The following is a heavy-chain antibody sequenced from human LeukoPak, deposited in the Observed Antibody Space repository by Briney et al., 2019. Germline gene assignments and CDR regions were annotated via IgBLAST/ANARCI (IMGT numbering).Heavy chain of an antibody. CDR1: GFTFTKYA. CDR3: ARAPPNDYDSTGYYSSFDY. D-gene: IGHD3-22*01. CDR2: IIGTSDST. Sequence: GGSLRLSCAASGFTFTKYALTWVRQTPGKGLEWVSTIIGTSDSTYYADSVKGRFTISRDTSKNTMYLQMNSLRAEDTAVYYCARAPPNDYDSTGYYSSFDYWGQGTLVTVSS. J-gene: IGHJ4*02. V-gene: IGHV3-23*01.